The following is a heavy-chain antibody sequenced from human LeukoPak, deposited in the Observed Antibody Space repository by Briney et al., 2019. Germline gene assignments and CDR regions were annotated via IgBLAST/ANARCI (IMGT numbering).Heavy chain of an antibody. J-gene: IGHJ6*02. Sequence: GGSLRLSCAASGFTFSSYAMSWVRQAPGKGLEWVSAISGSGGSTYYADSVEGRFTISRDNSKNTLYLQMNSLRAEDTAVYYCAKDPFGSGSYYVVWGQGTTVTVSS. D-gene: IGHD1-26*01. V-gene: IGHV3-23*01. CDR1: GFTFSSYA. CDR3: AKDPFGSGSYYVV. CDR2: ISGSGGST.